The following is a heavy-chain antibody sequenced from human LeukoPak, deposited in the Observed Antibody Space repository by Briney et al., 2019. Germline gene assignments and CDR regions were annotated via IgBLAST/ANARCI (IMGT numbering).Heavy chain of an antibody. D-gene: IGHD3-10*01. J-gene: IGHJ4*02. CDR1: GGSISSSSYY. V-gene: IGHV4-39*07. CDR2: IYYSGST. Sequence: SETLSLTCTVSGGSISSSSYYWGWIRQPPGTGLEWIGSIYYSGSTYYNPSLKSRVTISVDTSKNQFSLKLSSVTAADTAVYYCARDMVRGVISDYWGQGTLVTVSS. CDR3: ARDMVRGVISDY.